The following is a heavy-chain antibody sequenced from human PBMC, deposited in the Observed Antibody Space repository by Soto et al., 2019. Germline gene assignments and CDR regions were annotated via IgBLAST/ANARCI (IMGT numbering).Heavy chain of an antibody. CDR1: GGTFSSYT. D-gene: IGHD4-17*01. J-gene: IGHJ5*02. Sequence: QVQLVQSGAEVKKPGSSVKVSCKASGGTFSSYTISWVRQAPGQGLEWMGRIIPILGIANYAQKFQGRVTITADKSTSTAYMELSSLRSEDTAVYYCVLHDYGDYGVWFDPWGQGTLVTVSS. CDR2: IIPILGIA. CDR3: VLHDYGDYGVWFDP. V-gene: IGHV1-69*02.